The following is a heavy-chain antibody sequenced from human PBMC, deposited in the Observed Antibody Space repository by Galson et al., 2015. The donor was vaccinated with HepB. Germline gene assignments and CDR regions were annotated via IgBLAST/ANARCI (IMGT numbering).Heavy chain of an antibody. V-gene: IGHV1-18*01. CDR2: ISAYNGNT. J-gene: IGHJ6*02. CDR1: GYTFTSYG. CDR3: ASNGAPSASSFTYYYGMDV. D-gene: IGHD6-6*01. Sequence: SVKVSCKASGYTFTSYGISWVRQAPGQGLEWMGWISAYNGNTNYAQKLQGRVTMTTDTSTSTAYMELRSLRSDDTAVYYCASNGAPSASSFTYYYGMDVWGQGTTVTVSS.